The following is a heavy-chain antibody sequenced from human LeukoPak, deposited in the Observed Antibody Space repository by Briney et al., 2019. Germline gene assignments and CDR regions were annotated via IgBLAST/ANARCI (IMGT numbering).Heavy chain of an antibody. CDR2: ISSSSSYI. J-gene: IGHJ6*03. V-gene: IGHV3-21*01. CDR1: GFTFSSYS. D-gene: IGHD2-2*01. CDR3: ARVGCSSTSCYAGHYYYYMDV. Sequence: TGGSLRLSCAASGFTFSSYSMNWVRQAPGKGLEWVSSISSSSSYIYYADSVKGRFTISRDNAKNSLYLQMNSLRAEDTAVYYCARVGCSSTSCYAGHYYYYMDVWGKGTTVTISS.